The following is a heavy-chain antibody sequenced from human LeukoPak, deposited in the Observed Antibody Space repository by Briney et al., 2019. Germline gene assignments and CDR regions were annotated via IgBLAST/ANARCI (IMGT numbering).Heavy chain of an antibody. D-gene: IGHD6-13*01. CDR1: GFTFSSYW. J-gene: IGHJ4*02. Sequence: PGGSLRLSCAGSGFTFSSYWMSWVRQAPGKGPEWVANIKQDGREKHYLDSVKGRFTISRDNAKSSLYLQMNSLRAEDTAVYYCTRDEAAATNWGQGTLVTVSS. CDR3: TRDEAAATN. CDR2: IKQDGREK. V-gene: IGHV3-7*01.